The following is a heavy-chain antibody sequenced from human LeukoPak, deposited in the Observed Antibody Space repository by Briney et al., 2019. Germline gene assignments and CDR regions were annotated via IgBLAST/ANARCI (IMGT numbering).Heavy chain of an antibody. J-gene: IGHJ4*02. CDR3: ARVGWGLRLGELSLFWLGAPYFDY. CDR2: IYYSGST. CDR1: GGSISSSSYY. Sequence: SETLSLTCTVSGGSISSSSYYWGWIRQPPGKGLEWIGSIYYSGSTYYNPSVKGRVTISVDTSKNQFSLKLSSVTAAATAVYFGARVGWGLRLGELSLFWLGAPYFDYWGQGTLVTVSS. D-gene: IGHD3-16*02. V-gene: IGHV4-39*01.